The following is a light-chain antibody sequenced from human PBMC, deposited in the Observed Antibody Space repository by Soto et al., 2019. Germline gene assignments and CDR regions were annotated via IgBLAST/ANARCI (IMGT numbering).Light chain of an antibody. CDR3: TSYAGSGSV. V-gene: IGLV2-8*01. CDR1: SSDVGGFNY. Sequence: QSVLTQPPSASGSPGQSVTISCTGTSSDVGGFNYVSWYQHHPGKAPKLIIYEVNKRPSGVPDRFSGSKSGSTASLTVSGLQAEDEADYYCTSYAGSGSVFGPGTKLTVL. CDR2: EVN. J-gene: IGLJ1*01.